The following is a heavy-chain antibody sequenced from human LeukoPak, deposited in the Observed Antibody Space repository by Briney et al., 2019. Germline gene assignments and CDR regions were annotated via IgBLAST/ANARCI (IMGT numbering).Heavy chain of an antibody. CDR2: INHSGST. CDR1: GGSFSGYY. CDR3: ARGRDYDILTGYEPAMYYFDY. V-gene: IGHV4-34*01. Sequence: SETLSLTCAVYGGSFSGYYWSWIRRPPGKGLEWIGEINHSGSTNYNPSLKSRVTISVDTSKNQFSLKLSSVTAADTAVYYCARGRDYDILTGYEPAMYYFDYWGQGTLVTVSS. J-gene: IGHJ4*02. D-gene: IGHD3-9*01.